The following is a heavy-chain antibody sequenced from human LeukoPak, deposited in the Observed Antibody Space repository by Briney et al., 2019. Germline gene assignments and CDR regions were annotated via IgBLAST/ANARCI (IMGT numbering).Heavy chain of an antibody. J-gene: IGHJ4*02. Sequence: GSLRLSSADSRFSLTGYAMHRVRQTPRTSLACVSLISNDGTNKYYADSVKGRFTISRDNSKNTLYLQMDSLRTEDTAVYYCARDWARGDSYYVDYWGQGTLVTVSS. D-gene: IGHD2-21*02. CDR1: RFSLTGYA. V-gene: IGHV3-30*03. CDR3: ARDWARGDSYYVDY. CDR2: ISNDGTNK.